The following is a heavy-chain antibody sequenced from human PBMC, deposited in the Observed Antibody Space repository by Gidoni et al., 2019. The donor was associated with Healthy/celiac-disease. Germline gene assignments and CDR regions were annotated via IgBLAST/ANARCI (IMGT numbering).Heavy chain of an antibody. Sequence: QVQLQESGPGLVKPSQTLSPTCTVSGGSISSGGYYWSWIRQHPGKALEWIGYIYYSGSTYYNPSLKSRVTISVDTSKNQFSLKLSSVTAADTAVYYCARSAYLGWFDPWGQGTLVTVSS. J-gene: IGHJ5*02. CDR1: GGSISSGGYY. V-gene: IGHV4-31*03. CDR2: IYYSGST. CDR3: ARSAYLGWFDP. D-gene: IGHD3-16*01.